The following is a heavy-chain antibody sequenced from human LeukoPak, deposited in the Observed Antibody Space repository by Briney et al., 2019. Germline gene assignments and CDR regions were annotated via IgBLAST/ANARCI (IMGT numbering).Heavy chain of an antibody. CDR2: INPNSGAT. Sequence: ASVTVSCKAYGYTFTGYYMHWVRQAPGQGLEWMGWINPNSGATNHAQKFQGRVTMTRDTSISTAHMELSELRSDDTAVYYCAGQKDPRPIDYWGQGTLITVSS. J-gene: IGHJ4*02. V-gene: IGHV1-2*02. CDR1: GYTFTGYY. CDR3: AGQKDPRPIDY.